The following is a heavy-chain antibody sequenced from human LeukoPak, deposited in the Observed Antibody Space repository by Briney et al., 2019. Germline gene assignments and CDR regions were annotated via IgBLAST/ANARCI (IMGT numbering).Heavy chain of an antibody. CDR1: GFTFSSYW. J-gene: IGHJ5*02. V-gene: IGHV3-74*01. CDR2: IKNDGRSP. CDR3: ARKGAIVVVPAAFWFDP. Sequence: GGSLRLSCAASGFTFSSYWTHWVRQAPGKGLVWVSRIKNDGRSPSYADSVKGRFTISSDNAKNTVYLQMNSLRAEDTAVYYCARKGAIVVVPAAFWFDPWGQGTLVTVSS. D-gene: IGHD2-2*01.